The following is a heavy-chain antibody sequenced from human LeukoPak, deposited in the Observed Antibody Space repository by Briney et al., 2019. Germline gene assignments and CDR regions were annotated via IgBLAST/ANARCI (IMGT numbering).Heavy chain of an antibody. V-gene: IGHV4-4*02. Sequence: SETLSLTCAVSGGSISSSNWWSWVRQPPGKGLEWIGEIYHRGSTNYNPSLKSRVTISVDTSKNQFSLKLSSVTAADTAVYYCAVSDGIAAAGTGLDYWGQGTLVTVSS. CDR1: GGSISSSNW. CDR2: IYHRGST. D-gene: IGHD6-13*01. J-gene: IGHJ4*02. CDR3: AVSDGIAAAGTGLDY.